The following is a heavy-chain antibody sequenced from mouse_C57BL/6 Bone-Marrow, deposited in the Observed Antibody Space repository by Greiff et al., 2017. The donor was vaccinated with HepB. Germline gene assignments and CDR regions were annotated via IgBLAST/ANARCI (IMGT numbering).Heavy chain of an antibody. CDR1: GYTFTDYY. CDR2: INPNNGGT. Sequence: EVKLQQSGPELVKPGASVKISCKASGYTFTDYYMNWVKQSHGKSLEWIGDINPNNGGTSHNQKFKGKATLTVDKSSSTAYMELRSLTSEDSAVYYCARGDDGYPRFAYWGQGTLVTVSA. CDR3: ARGDDGYPRFAY. J-gene: IGHJ3*01. V-gene: IGHV1-26*01. D-gene: IGHD2-3*01.